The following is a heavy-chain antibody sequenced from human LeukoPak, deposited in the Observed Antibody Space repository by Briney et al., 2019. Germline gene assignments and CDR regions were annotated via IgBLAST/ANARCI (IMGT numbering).Heavy chain of an antibody. CDR2: INTNTGNP. J-gene: IGHJ4*02. CDR3: ARVTRPFYYDFWSGYFDY. Sequence: GASVKVSCKASGYTFTMYAINWVRQAPGQGLEWMGWINTNTGNPTYAQGFTGRFVFSLDTSVSTAYLQISSLKAEDTAVYYCARVTRPFYYDFWSGYFDYWGQGTLVTVSS. V-gene: IGHV7-4-1*02. D-gene: IGHD3-3*01. CDR1: GYTFTMYA.